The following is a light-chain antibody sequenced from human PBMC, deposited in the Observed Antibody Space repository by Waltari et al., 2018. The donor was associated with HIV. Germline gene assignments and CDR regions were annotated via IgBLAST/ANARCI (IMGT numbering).Light chain of an antibody. V-gene: IGKV3D-15*01. Sequence: DIAMTQSPATLSVSPGEPAPLSCRASSNIRGNLALYQQAHGPSPRLIIYAASSREPGVPARFSGRGSGTEFSLTIIHLESDDSAFYYCQQYLDLPPWTFGQGTKVEI. CDR2: AAS. CDR1: SNIRGN. CDR3: QQYLDLPPWT. J-gene: IGKJ1*01.